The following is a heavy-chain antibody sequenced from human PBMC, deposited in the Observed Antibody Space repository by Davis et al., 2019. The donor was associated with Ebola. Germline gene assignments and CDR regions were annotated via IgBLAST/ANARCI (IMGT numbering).Heavy chain of an antibody. D-gene: IGHD5-18*01. J-gene: IGHJ6*01. V-gene: IGHV3-30*18. CDR1: GFTFRSYG. CDR3: AKATWIQLPYYGMDV. CDR2: ISYDGSNK. Sequence: GESLKISCAASGFTFRSYGMHWVRQAPGKGLEWVAVISYDGSNKYYADSVKGRFTIPRDNSKNTLYLQMNSLRAEDTAVYYCAKATWIQLPYYGMDVWGQGTTVTVSS.